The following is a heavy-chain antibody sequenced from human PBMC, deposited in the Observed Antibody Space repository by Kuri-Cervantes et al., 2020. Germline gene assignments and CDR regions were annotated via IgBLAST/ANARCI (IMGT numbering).Heavy chain of an antibody. CDR2: ISWNSNKI. CDR3: ARSLPLYCGGDCSYFDY. J-gene: IGHJ4*02. V-gene: IGHV3-9*01. Sequence: SLKISCVASGFTFDDYAMHWVRQVPGKGLEWVSGISWNSNKIGYADSVKGRFTISRDNSKNTLYLQMNSLRAEDTAVYYCARSLPLYCGGDCSYFDYWGQGTLVTVSS. CDR1: GFTFDDYA. D-gene: IGHD2-21*02.